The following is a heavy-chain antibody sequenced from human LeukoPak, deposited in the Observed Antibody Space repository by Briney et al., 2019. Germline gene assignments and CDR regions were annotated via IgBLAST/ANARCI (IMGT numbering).Heavy chain of an antibody. Sequence: PSETLSLTCTVSGGSIRSSSYYWGWIRQPAGKGLEWIGRIYTSGSTNYNPSLKSRVTMSVDTSKNQFSLKLSSVTAADTAVYYCARSIAVAGEYDYWGQGTLVTVSS. CDR3: ARSIAVAGEYDY. V-gene: IGHV4-61*02. D-gene: IGHD6-19*01. CDR2: IYTSGST. J-gene: IGHJ4*02. CDR1: GGSIRSSSYY.